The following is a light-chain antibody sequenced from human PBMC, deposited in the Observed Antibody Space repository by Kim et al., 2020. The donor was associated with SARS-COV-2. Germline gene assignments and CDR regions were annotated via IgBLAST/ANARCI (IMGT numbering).Light chain of an antibody. CDR1: NIGSKS. CDR3: QVWDSSSDHVV. CDR2: YDS. V-gene: IGLV3-21*04. Sequence: YELTQPPSVSVAPGKTARITCGGNNIGSKSVHWYQQKPGQAPVLVIYYDSDRPSGIPERFSGSNSGNTTTLTISRVEAGDEADYYCQVWDSSSDHVVFG. J-gene: IGLJ2*01.